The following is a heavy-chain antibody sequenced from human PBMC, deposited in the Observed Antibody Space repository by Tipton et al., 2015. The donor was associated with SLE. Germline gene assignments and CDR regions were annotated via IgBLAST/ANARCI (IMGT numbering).Heavy chain of an antibody. Sequence: TLSLTCTVSGGSISSGSYYWSWIRQPAGRGLEWIGHIYTSGSTNYNPSLKSRVTISVDTSKNQFSLKLSSVTAADTAVYYCARGYYYDSSGYSDAFDIWGQGTMVTVSS. J-gene: IGHJ3*02. CDR2: IYTSGST. CDR3: ARGYYYDSSGYSDAFDI. V-gene: IGHV4-61*09. D-gene: IGHD3-22*01. CDR1: GGSISSGSYY.